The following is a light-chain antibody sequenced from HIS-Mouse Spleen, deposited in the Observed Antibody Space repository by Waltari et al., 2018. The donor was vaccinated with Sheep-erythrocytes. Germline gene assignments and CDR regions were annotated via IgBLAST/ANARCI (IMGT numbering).Light chain of an antibody. CDR1: RSDVGGYNY. CDR3: CSYAGSSTPWV. V-gene: IGLV2-11*01. CDR2: DVS. Sequence: QSALTQPRSVSGSPGQSVTISCTGTRSDVGGYNYFSWYQQHPGKAPKLMIYDVSTRPSGVPDRFSGSKSGNTASLTISGLQAEDEADYYCCSYAGSSTPWVFGGGTKLTVL. J-gene: IGLJ3*02.